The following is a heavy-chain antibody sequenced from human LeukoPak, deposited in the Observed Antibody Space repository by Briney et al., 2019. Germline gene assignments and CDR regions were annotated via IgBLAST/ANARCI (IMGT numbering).Heavy chain of an antibody. CDR2: IRYDGSNK. J-gene: IGHJ4*02. D-gene: IGHD3-22*01. V-gene: IGHV3-30*02. Sequence: GGSLRLSCAASGFTFSSYGMHWVRQAPGKGLEWVAFIRYDGSNKYYADSVKGRFTISRDNSKNTLYLQMNSLRAEDMAVYYCAKDPYDSSGYSHFDYWAQGTLVTVSS. CDR1: GFTFSSYG. CDR3: AKDPYDSSGYSHFDY.